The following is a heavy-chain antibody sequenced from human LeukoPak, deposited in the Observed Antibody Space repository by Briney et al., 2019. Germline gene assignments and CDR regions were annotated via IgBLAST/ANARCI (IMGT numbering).Heavy chain of an antibody. CDR2: INPSGGST. V-gene: IGHV1-46*01. CDR3: ARRSRGSGYYNRLHAFDI. D-gene: IGHD3-22*01. CDR1: GYTFTSSY. Sequence: GASVKVSCKASGYTFTSSYMHWVRQAPGQGLEWMGIINPSGGSTSYAQKFQGRVTMTRDTSTSTVYMELSSLRSEDTAVYYCARRSRGSGYYNRLHAFDIWGQGTMVTVSS. J-gene: IGHJ3*02.